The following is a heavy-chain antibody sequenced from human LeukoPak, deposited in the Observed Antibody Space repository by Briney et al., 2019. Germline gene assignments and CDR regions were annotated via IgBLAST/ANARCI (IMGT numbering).Heavy chain of an antibody. V-gene: IGHV4-39*01. D-gene: IGHD3-10*01. J-gene: IGHJ5*02. CDR1: GGSISSSSYY. CDR2: IYYSGST. Sequence: NPSETLSLTCTVSGGSISSSSYYWGWIRQPPGKGLEWIGSIYYSGSTYYNPSLKSRVTISVDTSKNQFSLKLSSVTAADTAVYYCARRATMVRGVIITWWFDPWGQGTLVTVSS. CDR3: ARRATMVRGVIITWWFDP.